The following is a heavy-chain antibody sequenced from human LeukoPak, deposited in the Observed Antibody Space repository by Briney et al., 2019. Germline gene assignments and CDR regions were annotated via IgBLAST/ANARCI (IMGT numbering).Heavy chain of an antibody. D-gene: IGHD5-18*01. CDR1: GYTFTVYY. V-gene: IGHV1-2*02. CDR2: INPNSGGT. J-gene: IGHJ3*02. Sequence: ASVTVSCKASGYTFTVYYMHWVRHAPGQGLEWMGWINPNSGGTNYAQKFQGRVTMTRDTSISTAYMELSRLRSDDTAVYYCARTIQLWNNAFDIWGQGTMVTVSS. CDR3: ARTIQLWNNAFDI.